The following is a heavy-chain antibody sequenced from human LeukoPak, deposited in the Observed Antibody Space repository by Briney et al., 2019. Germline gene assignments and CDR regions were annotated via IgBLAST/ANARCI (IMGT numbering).Heavy chain of an antibody. V-gene: IGHV4-59*01. Sequence: SETLSPTCTVSGGSISSYYWSWIRQPPGKGLEWIGDIYYSGSTNYNPSLKSRVTISEDTSKNQFSLKLSSVTAADTAVYSCASAGVYYGSGSYYLSFDYWGQGTLVTVSS. CDR2: IYYSGST. J-gene: IGHJ4*02. CDR1: GGSISSYY. CDR3: ASAGVYYGSGSYYLSFDY. D-gene: IGHD3-10*01.